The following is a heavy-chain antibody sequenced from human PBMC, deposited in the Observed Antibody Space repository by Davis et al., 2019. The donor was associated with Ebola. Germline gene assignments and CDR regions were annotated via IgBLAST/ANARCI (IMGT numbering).Heavy chain of an antibody. CDR3: VRDTYYYYNTMDV. CDR1: GFSFTNFA. Sequence: PGGSLRLSCVASGFSFTNFAMSWVRQAPGKGLEWVAAISGRVGNTYYADSVKGRFTISRDNSKNTLYLQMNSLRAEDTAVYYCVRDTYYYYNTMDVWGKGTTVTVSS. J-gene: IGHJ6*04. V-gene: IGHV3-23*01. CDR2: ISGRVGNT.